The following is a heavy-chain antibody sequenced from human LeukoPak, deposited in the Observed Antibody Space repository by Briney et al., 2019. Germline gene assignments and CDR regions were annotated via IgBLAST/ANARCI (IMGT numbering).Heavy chain of an antibody. J-gene: IGHJ4*02. V-gene: IGHV3-53*01. CDR1: GFTVSSNY. Sequence: GGSLRLSCAVSGFTVSSNYMSWVRQAPGKGLEWVSVLYSGGNTYYADSVKGRFTISRDNSKNTLYLQMNSLRAEDTAVYYCVPGYYYDSSGSGYFDYWGQGTLVTVSS. D-gene: IGHD3-22*01. CDR3: VPGYYYDSSGSGYFDY. CDR2: LYSGGNT.